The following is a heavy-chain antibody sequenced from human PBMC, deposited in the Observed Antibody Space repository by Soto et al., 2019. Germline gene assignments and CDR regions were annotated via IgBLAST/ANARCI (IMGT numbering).Heavy chain of an antibody. J-gene: IGHJ4*02. V-gene: IGHV4-30-2*01. CDR3: AREVKFWSGYYTRGPGGLDY. D-gene: IGHD3-3*01. CDR2: IYHSGST. CDR1: GGSISSGGYS. Sequence: SETLSLTCAVSGGSISSGGYSWSWIRQPPGKGLEWIGYIYHSGSTYYNPSLKSRVTISVDRSKNQFSLKLSSVTAADTAVYYCAREVKFWSGYYTRGPGGLDYWGQGTLVTVSS.